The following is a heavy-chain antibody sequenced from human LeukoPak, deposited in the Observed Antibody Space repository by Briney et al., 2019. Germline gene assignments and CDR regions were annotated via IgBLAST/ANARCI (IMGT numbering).Heavy chain of an antibody. CDR3: ARDYYFDTSGLDY. Sequence: GGSLRLSCAVSGFTFSSYSMNWVRQAPGKGLEWISYISSSSRTIYYADSVKGRFTVSRDNAKNSLYLQMNSLRVEDTAVYYCARDYYFDTSGLDYWGQGTLVTVSS. CDR2: ISSSSRTI. J-gene: IGHJ4*02. V-gene: IGHV3-48*01. CDR1: GFTFSSYS. D-gene: IGHD3-22*01.